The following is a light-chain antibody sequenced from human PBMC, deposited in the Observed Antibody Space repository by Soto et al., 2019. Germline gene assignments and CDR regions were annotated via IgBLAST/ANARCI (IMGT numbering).Light chain of an antibody. Sequence: DIQITQSPSSLSSSVAERLTITCRASQSIRSYLNWYQQKPGEAPRLLIYAASSLQSGVPSRFSAFGSGTDFSLTISSLQPEDFATYYCQQSYSAPRTFGPGTKVDIK. CDR2: AAS. J-gene: IGKJ3*01. CDR3: QQSYSAPRT. V-gene: IGKV1-39*01. CDR1: QSIRSY.